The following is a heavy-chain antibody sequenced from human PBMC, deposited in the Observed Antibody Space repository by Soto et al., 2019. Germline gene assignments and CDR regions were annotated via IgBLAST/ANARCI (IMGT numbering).Heavy chain of an antibody. CDR3: ARSLFLAPTDNEPFDY. Sequence: VGSLRLSCAASLFTFSSYAMSCVRQSPGKWLEWVSSISGGGNDAYYADSVKGRFTISRDNSQNTLYLQMSSLRADDTAVYYCARSLFLAPTDNEPFDYLVQGALSIVSS. V-gene: IGHV3-23*01. D-gene: IGHD6-13*01. J-gene: IGHJ4*02. CDR2: ISGGGNDA. CDR1: LFTFSSYA.